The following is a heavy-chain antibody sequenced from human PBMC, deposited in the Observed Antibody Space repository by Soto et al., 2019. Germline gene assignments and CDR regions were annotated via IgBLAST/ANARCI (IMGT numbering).Heavy chain of an antibody. CDR2: INHSGST. J-gene: IGHJ4*02. Sequence: PSETLSLTCAVYGGSFRGYYWTWIRQPPGKGLEWIGEINHSGSTNYNPSLKSRVTISVDTSKNQFSLKLSSVTAADTAVYYCARHGTGYSSGWYGGDLDYWGQGTLVTVSS. V-gene: IGHV4-34*01. CDR3: ARHGTGYSSGWYGGDLDY. CDR1: GGSFRGYY. D-gene: IGHD6-19*01.